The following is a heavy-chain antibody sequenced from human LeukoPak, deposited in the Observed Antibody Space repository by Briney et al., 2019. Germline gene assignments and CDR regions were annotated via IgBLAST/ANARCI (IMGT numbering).Heavy chain of an antibody. CDR2: ISSDGSNK. V-gene: IGHV3-30*18. Sequence: PGGSLRLSCAASGFTFSSYGMHWVHQAPGKGLEWVAVISSDGSNKYYADSVEGRFTISRDNSKNTLYLQMNSLRAEDTAVYYCAKGGNKWNYRSYFDNWGQGILVTVSS. D-gene: IGHD1-7*01. CDR3: AKGGNKWNYRSYFDN. CDR1: GFTFSSYG. J-gene: IGHJ4*02.